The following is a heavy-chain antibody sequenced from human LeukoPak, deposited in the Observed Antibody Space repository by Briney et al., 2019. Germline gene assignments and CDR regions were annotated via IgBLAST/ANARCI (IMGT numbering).Heavy chain of an antibody. CDR2: IYHSGST. V-gene: IGHV4-30-2*01. CDR1: GGSISSGGYY. D-gene: IGHD6-13*01. CDR3: ARDAEPGYRAFDI. Sequence: SETLSLTCTVSGGSISSGGYYWSWIRQPPGKGLEWIGYIYHSGSTYYNPSLKSRVTISVDRSKNQFSLRLSSVTAADTAVYYCARDAEPGYRAFDIWGQGTMVTVSS. J-gene: IGHJ3*02.